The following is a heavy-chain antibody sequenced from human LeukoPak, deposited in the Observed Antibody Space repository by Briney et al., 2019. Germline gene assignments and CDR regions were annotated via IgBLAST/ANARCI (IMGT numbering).Heavy chain of an antibody. Sequence: SETLSLTCTVSGGSISSYYWSWIRQPPGKGLEWVGYIYYSGSTNYNPSLKSRVTISVDTSKNQFSLKLSSVTAADTAVYYCARTRYDSSGYYYYYYGMDVWGQGTTVTVS. J-gene: IGHJ6*02. D-gene: IGHD3-22*01. CDR3: ARTRYDSSGYYYYYYGMDV. CDR2: IYYSGST. V-gene: IGHV4-59*01. CDR1: GGSISSYY.